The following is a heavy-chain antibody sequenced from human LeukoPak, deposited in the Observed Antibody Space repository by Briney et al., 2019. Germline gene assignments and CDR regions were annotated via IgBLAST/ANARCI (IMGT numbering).Heavy chain of an antibody. CDR1: GFTFSFYS. CDR3: ARVERYYFGSGSHSDF. V-gene: IGHV3-21*01. D-gene: IGHD3-10*01. CDR2: ITSDSTDI. J-gene: IGHJ4*02. Sequence: GGSLRLSCAVSGFTFSFYSMKWVRQAPGKGLEWVSSITSDSTDIYYADSVKGRFTISRDNAKNSLYLHMNNLRVEDTAVYCCARVERYYFGSGSHSDFWGQGTLVTVSP.